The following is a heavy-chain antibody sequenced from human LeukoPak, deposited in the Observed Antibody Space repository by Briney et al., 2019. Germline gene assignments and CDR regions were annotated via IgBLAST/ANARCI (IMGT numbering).Heavy chain of an antibody. Sequence: GGSPRLSCAASGFNFDDYVMTWVRQAPGKGLEWVSGINWNGGSRGYADSVKGRFTISRDNAKNSLYLQMNSLRAEDTAVYYCARDLYRIVVVPHYFDYWGQGTLVTVSS. CDR2: INWNGGSR. CDR1: GFNFDDYV. V-gene: IGHV3-20*04. CDR3: ARDLYRIVVVPHYFDY. D-gene: IGHD3-22*01. J-gene: IGHJ4*02.